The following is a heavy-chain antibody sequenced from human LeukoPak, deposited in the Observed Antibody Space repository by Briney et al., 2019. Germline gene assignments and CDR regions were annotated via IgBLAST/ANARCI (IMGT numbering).Heavy chain of an antibody. V-gene: IGHV3-23*01. CDR3: AGYIMVRGVIYHGMDV. J-gene: IGHJ6*02. CDR1: GFTFSSYA. CDR2: ISGSGGST. Sequence: GGSLRLSCAASGFTFSSYAMSWVRQAPGKGLEWVSAISGSGGSTYYADSVKGRFTISRDNSKNTLYLQMNSLRDEDTAVYYCAGYIMVRGVIYHGMDVWGQGTTVTVSS. D-gene: IGHD3-10*01.